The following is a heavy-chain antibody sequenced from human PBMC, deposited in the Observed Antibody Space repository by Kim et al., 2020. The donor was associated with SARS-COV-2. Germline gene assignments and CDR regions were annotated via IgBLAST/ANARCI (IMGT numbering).Heavy chain of an antibody. CDR2: INHSGST. Sequence: SETLSLTCAVYGGSFSGYYWSWIRQPPGKGLEWIGEINHSGSTNYNPSLKSRVTISVDTSKNQFSLKLSSVTAADTAVYYCARGPQPLMDVWGQGTTVTVSS. CDR1: GGSFSGYY. J-gene: IGHJ6*02. CDR3: ARGPQPLMDV. D-gene: IGHD6-13*01. V-gene: IGHV4-34*01.